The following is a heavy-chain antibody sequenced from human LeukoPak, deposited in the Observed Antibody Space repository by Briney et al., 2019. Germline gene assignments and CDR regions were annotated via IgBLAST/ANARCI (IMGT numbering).Heavy chain of an antibody. Sequence: SETLSLTCTVSGYSISSGYYWGWIRQPPGKGLEWIGIIYYSGSTYYNPSLKSRVTISVDTSKNQFSLKLSSVTAADTAVYYCARHALTFFYDILTGYYTDDAFDIWGQGTMVTVSS. CDR2: IYYSGST. CDR3: ARHALTFFYDILTGYYTDDAFDI. J-gene: IGHJ3*02. D-gene: IGHD3-9*01. V-gene: IGHV4-38-2*02. CDR1: GYSISSGYY.